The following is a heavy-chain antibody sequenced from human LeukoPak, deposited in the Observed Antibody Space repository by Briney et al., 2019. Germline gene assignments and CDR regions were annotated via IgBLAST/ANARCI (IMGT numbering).Heavy chain of an antibody. CDR1: GLTFASYA. V-gene: IGHV3-23*01. Sequence: GGSLRLSCAASGLTFASYAVSWVRQAPGKGLEWVSTISAGGGSTYYADSVKGRFTISRDKSKNTLYLQMNTLRADDTAVYYCAKSGSSRFDPWGQGTLVTVSS. CDR3: AKSGSSRFDP. D-gene: IGHD3-10*01. J-gene: IGHJ5*02. CDR2: ISAGGGST.